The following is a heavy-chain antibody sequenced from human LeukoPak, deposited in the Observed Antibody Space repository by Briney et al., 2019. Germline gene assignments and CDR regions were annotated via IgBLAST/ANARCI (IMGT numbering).Heavy chain of an antibody. CDR1: GFTFXXYG. V-gene: IGHV3-23*01. CDR3: ARAIGYCSGTNCYFFDY. CDR2: ISESGGST. Sequence: GSLRLXXXXSGFTFXXYGMSWVRQAPGKGLEWVSAISESGGSTYYADSVKGRFTISRDNAKTSLYLQMNSLRDEDTAVYYCARAIGYCSGTNCYFFDYWGQGTLVTVSS. D-gene: IGHD2-2*01. J-gene: IGHJ4*02.